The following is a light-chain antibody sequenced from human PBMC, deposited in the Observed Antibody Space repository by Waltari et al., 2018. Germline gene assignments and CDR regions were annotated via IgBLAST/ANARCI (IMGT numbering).Light chain of an antibody. CDR1: SAHSSNI. CDR3: QTGGHGTWV. J-gene: IGLJ3*02. V-gene: IGLV4-69*01. CDR2: VNSDGTH. Sequence: QLVLTQSPSASASLGASIKLTCTPSSAHSSNIIAWLQQQPERGPRYLMKVNSDGTHSKGDDIPDRFSGSSSGAGRYLTISSLQSEDEADYYCQTGGHGTWVFGGGTKVTVL.